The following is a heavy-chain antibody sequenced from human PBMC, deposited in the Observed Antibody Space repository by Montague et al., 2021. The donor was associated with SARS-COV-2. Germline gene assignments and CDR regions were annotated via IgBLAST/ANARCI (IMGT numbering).Heavy chain of an antibody. Sequence: SETLSPTCSVSGFSISSGFYWAWIRQSPGKGPEWIGTVYHSGYTQYNPSRKGRVTVSIDTLKNQFSLTVTSVTAADTAVYFCARRGYTGSDYFDYWGQGTLVTVSS. J-gene: IGHJ4*02. CDR1: GFSISSGFY. CDR2: VYHSGYT. D-gene: IGHD5-12*01. V-gene: IGHV4-38-2*01. CDR3: ARRGYTGSDYFDY.